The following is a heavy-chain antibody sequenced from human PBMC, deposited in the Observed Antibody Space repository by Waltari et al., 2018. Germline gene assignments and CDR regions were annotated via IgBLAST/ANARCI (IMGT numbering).Heavy chain of an antibody. D-gene: IGHD6-19*01. CDR1: GGSISSYY. CDR3: ARDSSGWYGHFDY. J-gene: IGHJ4*02. CDR2: IYYSGST. Sequence: QVQLQESGPGLVKPSETLSLTCTVSGGSISSYYWSWIRQPPGKGLEWIGYIYYSGSTNYNPSLKSRVTISVDTSKNQFSLKLSSVTAADTAVYYCARDSSGWYGHFDYWGQGTLVTVSS. V-gene: IGHV4-59*01.